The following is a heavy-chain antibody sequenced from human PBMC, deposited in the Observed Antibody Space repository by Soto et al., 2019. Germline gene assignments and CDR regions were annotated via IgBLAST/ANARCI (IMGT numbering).Heavy chain of an antibody. J-gene: IGHJ6*02. CDR1: GGTFSSYA. V-gene: IGHV1-69*13. CDR3: ARDGVPSVITDYYGMDV. Sequence: SVKVSCKASGGTFSSYAISWVRQAPGQGLEWMGGIIPIFGTANYAQKFQGRVTITADESTSTAYMELSSLRSEDTAVYYCARDGVPSVITDYYGMDVWGQGTTVTVSS. CDR2: IIPIFGTA. D-gene: IGHD3-10*01.